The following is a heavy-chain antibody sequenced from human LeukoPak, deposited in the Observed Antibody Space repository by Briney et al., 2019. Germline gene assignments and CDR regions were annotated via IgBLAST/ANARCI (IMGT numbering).Heavy chain of an antibody. D-gene: IGHD3-22*01. Sequence: ASVKVSCKVSGYTLTELSMHWVRQAPGKGLGCLVGVDPEYCETIYEQKFQGTVTMTEDTSTDKAYMKMSSLRSEDTAVYYCATTLSDYDSSGYLGAFDIWGQGTMVTVSS. J-gene: IGHJ3*02. V-gene: IGHV1-24*01. CDR3: ATTLSDYDSSGYLGAFDI. CDR2: VDPEYCET. CDR1: GYTLTELS.